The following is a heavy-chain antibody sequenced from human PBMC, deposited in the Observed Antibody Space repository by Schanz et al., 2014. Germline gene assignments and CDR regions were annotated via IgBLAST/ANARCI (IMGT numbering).Heavy chain of an antibody. CDR2: IYTSGST. CDR1: GGSISSFY. V-gene: IGHV4-4*07. CDR3: GKGQLLSYYFDY. J-gene: IGHJ4*02. Sequence: QVQLQESGPGLMKSSETLSLTCTVSGGSISSFYWGWIRQPAGKGREWIGRIYTSGSTNYNPSLKSRVTMSLDTAKNKFSLKLTSVTAADTAVYYCGKGQLLSYYFDYWGQGTLVTVSS. D-gene: IGHD2-21*01.